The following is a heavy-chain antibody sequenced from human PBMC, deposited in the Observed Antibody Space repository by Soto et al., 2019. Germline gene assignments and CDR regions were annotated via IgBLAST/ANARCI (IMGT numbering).Heavy chain of an antibody. D-gene: IGHD1-26*01. CDR1: NASITSSGYY. V-gene: IGHV4-31*03. J-gene: IGHJ4*02. CDR2: IYHSGST. Sequence: QVQLQESGPRVVEASQTLSLTCTVSNASITSSGYYWSWVRQPPGKRLEWIGYIYHSGSTFYSPSLQSRLTMSVDKSKNQFSLTLRSVTAADTAVYHCARMSGTYYVPDYWGQGTLVTVSS. CDR3: ARMSGTYYVPDY.